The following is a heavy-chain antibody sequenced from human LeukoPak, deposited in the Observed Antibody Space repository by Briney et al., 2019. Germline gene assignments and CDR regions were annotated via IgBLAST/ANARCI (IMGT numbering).Heavy chain of an antibody. Sequence: KTSETLSLTCTVSGGSISSYYWSWIRQPPGKGLEWIGYIYYSGSTNYNPSLKSRVTISVDTSKNQFSLKLSSVTAADTAVYYCASISYCSSTSCPLRGLRPASFDIWGQGTMVTVSS. D-gene: IGHD2-2*01. V-gene: IGHV4-59*12. J-gene: IGHJ3*02. CDR2: IYYSGST. CDR1: GGSISSYY. CDR3: ASISYCSSTSCPLRGLRPASFDI.